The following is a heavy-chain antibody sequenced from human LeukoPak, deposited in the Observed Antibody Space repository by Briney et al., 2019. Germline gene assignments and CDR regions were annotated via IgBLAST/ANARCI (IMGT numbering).Heavy chain of an antibody. D-gene: IGHD3-10*01. CDR2: IRYDGSNK. J-gene: IGHJ6*03. CDR3: ARAVTMVRGVIINYYYYMDV. Sequence: PGGSLRLSCAASGFTFSSFGMHWVRQAPGKGLEWVAFIRYDGSNKYYVDSVKGRFTISRDNSKSTLYLQMNSLRAEDTAVYYCARAVTMVRGVIINYYYYMDVWGKGTTVTVSS. CDR1: GFTFSSFG. V-gene: IGHV3-30*02.